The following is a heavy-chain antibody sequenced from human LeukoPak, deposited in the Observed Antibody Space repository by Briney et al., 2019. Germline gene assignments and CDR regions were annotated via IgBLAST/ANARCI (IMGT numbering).Heavy chain of an antibody. D-gene: IGHD2-15*01. V-gene: IGHV4-34*01. CDR3: ASGGDCSGGSCYHNYFDY. CDR1: GGSFSGYY. CDR2: INHSGST. Sequence: SETLSLTCAVYGGSFSGYYWSWIRQPPGKGLEWIWEINHSGSTSYNPSLKSRVTISVDTSKNQFSLKLSSVTAADTAVYYCASGGDCSGGSCYHNYFDYWGQGTLVTVSS. J-gene: IGHJ4*02.